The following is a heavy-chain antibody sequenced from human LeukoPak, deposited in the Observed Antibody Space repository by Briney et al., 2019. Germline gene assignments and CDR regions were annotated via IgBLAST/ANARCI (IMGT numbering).Heavy chain of an antibody. D-gene: IGHD2-2*01. Sequence: ASVKVSCKASGYTFIGFYVHWVRQAPGQGLEWMGIIKVSGGRTDYAQKFQGRVTMARDMSTSTVYMELSNLRSEDTAVYYCAREPPESYHFDYWGQGTLATVSS. CDR1: GYTFIGFY. CDR3: AREPPESYHFDY. CDR2: IKVSGGRT. J-gene: IGHJ4*02. V-gene: IGHV1-46*01.